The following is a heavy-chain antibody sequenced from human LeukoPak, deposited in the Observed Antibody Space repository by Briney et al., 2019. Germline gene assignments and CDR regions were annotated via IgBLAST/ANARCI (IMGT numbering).Heavy chain of an antibody. CDR3: ARSGGGGFDP. D-gene: IGHD3-16*01. CDR2: IISDGSST. J-gene: IGHJ5*02. CDR1: GFTFSSYW. Sequence: GGSLRLSCAASGFTFSSYWMHWVRQAPGKGLAWVSRIISDGSSTTYADSVKGRFSISRDNAKSTLYLQMNSLRAEDTAVYYCARSGGGGFDPWGQGTLVTVSS. V-gene: IGHV3-74*01.